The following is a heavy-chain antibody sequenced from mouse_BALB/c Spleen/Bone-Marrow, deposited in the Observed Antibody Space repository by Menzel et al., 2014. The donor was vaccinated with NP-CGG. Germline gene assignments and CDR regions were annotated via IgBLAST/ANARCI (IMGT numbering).Heavy chain of an antibody. J-gene: IGHJ4*01. CDR1: GFTFSSYA. CDR2: ISSGGSYT. CDR3: ARSLYDYDAMDY. Sequence: EVMLVESGGGLVKPGGSLKLSCAASGFTFSSYAMSWVRQTPEKRLEWVATISSGGSYTYYAGSGKGRLTISRDNAKNTLYLQMSSLRSEDTAMYYCARSLYDYDAMDYWGQGTSVTVSS. D-gene: IGHD1-1*01. V-gene: IGHV5-9-1*01.